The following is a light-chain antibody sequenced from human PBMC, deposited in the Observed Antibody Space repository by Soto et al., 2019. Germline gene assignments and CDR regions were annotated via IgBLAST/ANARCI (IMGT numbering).Light chain of an antibody. CDR2: GNN. Sequence: QSVLTQPPSVSGAPGQRVTISCTGSSSNLGAGFDVHWHQQLPGSAPKLLLYGNNNRTSGVPDRFFGSRSGSSASLAITGLQAADEADYYCQSYDRLSGYVFGTGTKLTVL. CDR1: SSNLGAGFD. CDR3: QSYDRLSGYV. J-gene: IGLJ1*01. V-gene: IGLV1-40*01.